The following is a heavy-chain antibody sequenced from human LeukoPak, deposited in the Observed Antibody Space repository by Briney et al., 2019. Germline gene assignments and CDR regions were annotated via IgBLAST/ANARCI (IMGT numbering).Heavy chain of an antibody. V-gene: IGHV3-7*01. CDR3: AREGPCRADDY. CDR1: GFTFSSYA. CDR2: IKQDGREK. Sequence: PGGSLRLSCAASGFTFSSYAMSWVRQAPGKGLEWVANIKQDGREKYYVDSVKGRFTISRDNAKNSLYLQMNSLRAEDTAVYYCAREGPCRADDYWGQGTLVTVSS. J-gene: IGHJ4*02.